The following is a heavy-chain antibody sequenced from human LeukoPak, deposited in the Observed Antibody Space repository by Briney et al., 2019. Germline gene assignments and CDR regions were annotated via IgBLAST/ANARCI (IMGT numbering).Heavy chain of an antibody. CDR2: MNPNSGNT. J-gene: IGHJ4*02. CDR1: GYTFTCYD. Sequence: ASVKVSCKASGYTFTCYDINWVRQATGQGLEWMGWMNPNSGNTGYAQKFQGRVTMTRNTSISTAYMELSSLRSEDTAVYYCARSQTLVVTGRGGFGYWGQGTLVTVSS. D-gene: IGHD2-21*02. V-gene: IGHV1-8*01. CDR3: ARSQTLVVTGRGGFGY.